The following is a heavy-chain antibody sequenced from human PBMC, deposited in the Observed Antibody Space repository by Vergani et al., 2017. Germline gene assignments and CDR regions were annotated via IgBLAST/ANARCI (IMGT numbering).Heavy chain of an antibody. J-gene: IGHJ3*02. CDR2: IIPIFGTA. CDR1: GGTFSSYA. V-gene: IGHV1-69*01. D-gene: IGHD3-3*01. CDR3: ARETSGRDAFDI. Sequence: QVQLVQSGSELKKPGASVKVSCKASGGTFSSYAISWVRQAPGQGLEWMGGIIPIFGTANYAQKFQGRVTITADESTSTAYMELSSLRSEDTAVYYCARETSGRDAFDIWGQGTMVTVSS.